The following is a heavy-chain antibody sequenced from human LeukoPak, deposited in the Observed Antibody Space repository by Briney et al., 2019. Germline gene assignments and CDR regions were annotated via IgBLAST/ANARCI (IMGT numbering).Heavy chain of an antibody. CDR3: ARAMNIVVVPAAPSHYFDY. CDR1: GFTFDDYG. D-gene: IGHD2-2*01. V-gene: IGHV3-20*04. CDR2: INWNGGST. Sequence: PGGSLRLSCAASGFTFDDYGMSWVRQAPGKGLEWVSGINWNGGSTGYADSVKGRLTISRDNAKNSLYLQMNSLRAEDTAWYYCARAMNIVVVPAAPSHYFDYWGQGTLVTVSS. J-gene: IGHJ4*02.